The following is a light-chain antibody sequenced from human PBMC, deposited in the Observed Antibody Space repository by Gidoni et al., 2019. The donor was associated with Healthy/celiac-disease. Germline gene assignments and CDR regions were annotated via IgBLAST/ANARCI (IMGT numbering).Light chain of an antibody. CDR1: LSVSSY. V-gene: IGKV3-11*01. J-gene: IGKJ4*01. CDR2: DAS. CDR3: QQRSAWPT. Sequence: PATLSLSPGERATLSCRASLSVSSYLAWYQQKPGQAPRLLIYDASNRATGIPARFSGSGSGTDFTLTISSLEPEDFAVYYCQQRSAWPTFGGGTKVEIK.